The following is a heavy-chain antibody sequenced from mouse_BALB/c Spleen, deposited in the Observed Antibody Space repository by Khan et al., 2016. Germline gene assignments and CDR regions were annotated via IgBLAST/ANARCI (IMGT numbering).Heavy chain of an antibody. CDR1: GYTFTNYG. CDR2: INTYTGEL. Sequence: QIQLVQSGPELKKPGETVKISCKASGYTFTNYGMNWVKQASGKGLKWMGWINTYTGELTYADDFKGRFAFSLETSASTAYLQINTLKNEDTATYFSARSDYDGRGAWLAYWGQGTLVTVSA. J-gene: IGHJ3*01. D-gene: IGHD2-4*01. CDR3: ARSDYDGRGAWLAY. V-gene: IGHV9-3-1*01.